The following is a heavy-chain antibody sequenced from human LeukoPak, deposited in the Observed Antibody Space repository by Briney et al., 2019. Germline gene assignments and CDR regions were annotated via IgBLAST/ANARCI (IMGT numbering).Heavy chain of an antibody. CDR3: ARRMGDTAMVTLIDY. CDR2: IYHSGST. CDR1: GDSINSLDL. Sequence: PSGTLSLTCTVSGDSINSLDLWSWVRQPPGKGLEWIGEIYHSGSTSYNPSLKSRVTISVDKSKNQFSLKLSSVTAADTAVYYCARRMGDTAMVTLIDYWGQGTLVTVSS. D-gene: IGHD5-18*01. V-gene: IGHV4-4*02. J-gene: IGHJ4*02.